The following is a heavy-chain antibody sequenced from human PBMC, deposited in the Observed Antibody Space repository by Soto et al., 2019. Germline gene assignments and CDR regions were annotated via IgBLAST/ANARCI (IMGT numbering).Heavy chain of an antibody. J-gene: IGHJ6*02. CDR2: ISYDGIDK. CDR3: VKERYAQLWLEDYGMDV. CDR1: GFTFSSYG. V-gene: IGHV3-30*18. Sequence: PGGSLRLSCAASGFTFSSYGIHWVRQAPGKGLEWVALISYDGIDKYYADSVKGRFTISRDNSKNTLYLQMSSLGPEDTAVYYCVKERYAQLWLEDYGMDVWGQGTTVTVSS. D-gene: IGHD5-18*01.